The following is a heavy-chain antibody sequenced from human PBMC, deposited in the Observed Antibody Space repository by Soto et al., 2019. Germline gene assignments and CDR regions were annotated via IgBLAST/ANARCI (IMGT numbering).Heavy chain of an antibody. V-gene: IGHV3-30*18. CDR3: AKGWLDRYFVFDY. D-gene: IGHD6-19*01. Sequence: HPGGSLRLSCAASGFTFSSYGMHWVRQAPGKGLEWVAVISYDGSNKYYADSVKGRFTISRDNSKNTLYLQMNSLRAEDTAVYYCAKGWLDRYFVFDYWGQGTLVTVSS. J-gene: IGHJ4*02. CDR2: ISYDGSNK. CDR1: GFTFSSYG.